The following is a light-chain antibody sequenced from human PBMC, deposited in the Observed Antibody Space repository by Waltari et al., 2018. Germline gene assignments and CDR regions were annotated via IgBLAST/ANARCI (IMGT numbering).Light chain of an antibody. CDR2: DAS. J-gene: IGKJ4*01. V-gene: IGKV3-11*01. CDR1: QSVSSY. CDR3: QQRSDWPALT. Sequence: EIVLTQSLATLSFSPGERATLSCRASQSVSSYLAWYQQKPGQAPRLLIYDASTRATGIPARFSGSGSGTDFTLTINSLEPEDFAVYYCQQRSDWPALTFGGGTKVEIK.